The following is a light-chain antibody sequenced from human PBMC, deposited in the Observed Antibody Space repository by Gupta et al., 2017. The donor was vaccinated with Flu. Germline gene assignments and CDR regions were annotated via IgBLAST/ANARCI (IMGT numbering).Light chain of an antibody. CDR3: QQYYSTLYS. CDR1: QSVLYSSNNKNY. J-gene: IGKJ2*03. Sequence: IVMTQSPDPLAVSLGERATINCKSSQSVLYSSNNKNYLAWYQQKPGQPPKLLIYWASTRESGVPDRFSGSGSGTDFTLTISSLQAEDVAVYYCQQYYSTLYSFGQGTKLEIK. CDR2: WAS. V-gene: IGKV4-1*01.